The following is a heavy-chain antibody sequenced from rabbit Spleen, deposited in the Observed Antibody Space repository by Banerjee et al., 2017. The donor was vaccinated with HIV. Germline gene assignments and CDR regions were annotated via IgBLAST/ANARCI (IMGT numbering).Heavy chain of an antibody. J-gene: IGHJ6*01. V-gene: IGHV1S40*01. Sequence: QSLEESGGDLVKPGASLTLTCTASGFSFSSSYWICWVRQAPGKGLESIACIVTSGSDSTAYASWVKGRFTISKTSSTTVTLQMTSLTAADTATYFCARDSSSSFSSYGMDLWGPGTLVTVS. CDR1: GFSFSSSYW. CDR3: ARDSSSSFSSYGMDL. CDR2: IVTSGSDST. D-gene: IGHD1-1*01.